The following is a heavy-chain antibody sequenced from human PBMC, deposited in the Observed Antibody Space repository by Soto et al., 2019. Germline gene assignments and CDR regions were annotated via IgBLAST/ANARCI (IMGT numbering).Heavy chain of an antibody. Sequence: GGSLRLSCAASGFTFSGSAMHWVRQASGKGLEWVGRIRSKANSYATAYAASVKGRFTISRDDSKNTAYLQMNSLKTEDTAVYYCTRPIRSRPSVVVAASEYGFDIWGQGTMVTVSS. J-gene: IGHJ3*02. CDR1: GFTFSGSA. CDR2: IRSKANSYAT. D-gene: IGHD2-15*01. V-gene: IGHV3-73*01. CDR3: TRPIRSRPSVVVAASEYGFDI.